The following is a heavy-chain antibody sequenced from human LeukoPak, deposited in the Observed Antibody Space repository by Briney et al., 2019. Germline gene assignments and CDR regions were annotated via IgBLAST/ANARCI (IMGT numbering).Heavy chain of an antibody. CDR2: IYYSGST. J-gene: IGHJ4*02. CDR3: ARALAGASDY. V-gene: IGHV4-59*06. CDR1: GGSISSYY. Sequence: SETLSLTCTVSGGSISSYYWSWIRQPPGKGLEWIGYIYYSGSTYYNPSLKSRVTISVDTSKNQFSLKLSSVTAADTAVYYCARALAGASDYWGQGTLVTVSS.